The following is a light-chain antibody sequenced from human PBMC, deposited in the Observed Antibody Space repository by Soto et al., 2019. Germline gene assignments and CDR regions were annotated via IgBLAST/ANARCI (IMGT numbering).Light chain of an antibody. CDR2: DVS. CDR3: QQYNSYPVT. CDR1: QSVSSW. V-gene: IGKV1-5*01. Sequence: DIQMTQSPSTLSDSAGDRVTITCRASQSVSSWLAWYQQKPGKAPNLLIYDVSSLQSGAPSRFSGSGSETEFTLTISSLQPDDFATYYCQQYNSYPVTFGQGTKLEIK. J-gene: IGKJ2*01.